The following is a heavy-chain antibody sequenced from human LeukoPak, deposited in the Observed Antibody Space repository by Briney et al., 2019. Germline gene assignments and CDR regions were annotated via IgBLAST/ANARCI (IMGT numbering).Heavy chain of an antibody. Sequence: GGSLRLSCAASGFTFSSYWMSWVRQAPGKGLEWVANIKQDGSEKNYVDSVKGRFTISRDNAKNSLHLQMTTLRAEDTAVYYCVRDHSVLSSFAYYDAFDVWGQGTMVTVSS. V-gene: IGHV3-7*05. CDR2: IKQDGSEK. D-gene: IGHD1-26*01. J-gene: IGHJ3*01. CDR1: GFTFSSYW. CDR3: VRDHSVLSSFAYYDAFDV.